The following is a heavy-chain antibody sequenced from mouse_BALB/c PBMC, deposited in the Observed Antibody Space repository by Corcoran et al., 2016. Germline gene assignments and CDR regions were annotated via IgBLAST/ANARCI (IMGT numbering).Heavy chain of an antibody. CDR1: GFNIKDTY. CDR3: ARWDWYFDV. J-gene: IGHJ1*01. Sequence: EVQLQQSGAELVKPGASVKLSCTASGFNIKDTYMHWVKQRPEQGLEWIGRIDPANGNTKYDPKFQGKATRTADTSSNTAYLQPSSLTSEDTAGYYWARWDWYFDVWGAGTTVTVSS. CDR2: IDPANGNT. V-gene: IGHV14-3*02.